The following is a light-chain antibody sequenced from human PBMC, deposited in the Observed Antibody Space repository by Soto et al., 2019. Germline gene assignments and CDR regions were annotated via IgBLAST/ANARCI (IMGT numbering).Light chain of an antibody. V-gene: IGKV3-11*01. CDR1: QSVNNF. Sequence: ETLLTQSPATLSLSPGERATLSCRASQSVNNFLAWYQQKPGQAPRLLIYDASYRATGIPARVSGSGSGTEFSLHHSSLEPEDSAVYYCQQRGNWPATFGPGTKVDV. CDR2: DAS. J-gene: IGKJ3*01. CDR3: QQRGNWPAT.